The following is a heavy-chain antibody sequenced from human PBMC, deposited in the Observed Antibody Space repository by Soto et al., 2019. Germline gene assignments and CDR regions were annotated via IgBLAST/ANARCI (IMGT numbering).Heavy chain of an antibody. CDR2: IYYSGST. J-gene: IGHJ6*03. CDR3: ARGYCSSTSCYGDYYYMDV. CDR1: GGSISSYY. V-gene: IGHV4-59*01. Sequence: SQTLSLTCTVSGGSISSYYWSWIRQPPGKGLEWIGYIYYSGSTNYNPSLKSRVTISVDTSKNQFSLKLSSVTAADTAVYYCARGYCSSTSCYGDYYYMDVWGKGTTVTVSS. D-gene: IGHD2-2*01.